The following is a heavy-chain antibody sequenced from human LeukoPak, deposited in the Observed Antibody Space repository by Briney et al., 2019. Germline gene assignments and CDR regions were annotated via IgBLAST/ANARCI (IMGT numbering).Heavy chain of an antibody. V-gene: IGHV4-4*02. CDR3: ATLGGGYYDSSGYDR. D-gene: IGHD3-22*01. J-gene: IGHJ4*02. CDR2: IYHSGST. Sequence: SETLSLTCAVSGGSISSSNWWSWVRQPPGKGLEWIGEIYHSGSTTYNPSLKSRVTISVDKSKNQFSLKLSSVTAADTAVYYCATLGGGYYDSSGYDRWGQGTLVTVSS. CDR1: GGSISSSNW.